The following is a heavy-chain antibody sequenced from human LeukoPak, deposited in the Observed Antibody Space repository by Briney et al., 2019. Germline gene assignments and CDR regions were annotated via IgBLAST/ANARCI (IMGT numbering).Heavy chain of an antibody. V-gene: IGHV3-30*18. CDR1: GFTFRSYG. CDR3: AKDERWRRSDFHGGFDY. CDR2: ISYDGSTK. D-gene: IGHD2-21*02. J-gene: IGHJ4*02. Sequence: SGGSLRLSCAASGFTFRSYGIHWVRQAPGKGLEGVAFISYDGSTKYYADSVEGRFTISRDNSKNTLYVQMNSLRAEDTAVYYCAKDERWRRSDFHGGFDYWGQGALVTVSS.